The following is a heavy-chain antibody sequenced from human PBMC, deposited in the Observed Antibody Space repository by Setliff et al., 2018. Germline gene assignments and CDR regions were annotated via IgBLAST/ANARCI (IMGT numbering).Heavy chain of an antibody. CDR1: SGSISSDNYY. V-gene: IGHV4-39*01. CDR3: ARRDSTGFYGYSFDF. CDR2: LSYNGNA. D-gene: IGHD3-22*01. Sequence: SETLSLTCTVSSGSISSDNYYWGWIRQPPGKGLEWIGTLSYNGNAYYTPSLKSRVTISIDTSKNQFSLKLSSVTAADTAVYYCARRDSTGFYGYSFDFWGQGTLVTVSS. J-gene: IGHJ4*02.